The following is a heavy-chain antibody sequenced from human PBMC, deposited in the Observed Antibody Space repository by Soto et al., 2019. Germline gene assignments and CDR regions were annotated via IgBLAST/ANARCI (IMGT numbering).Heavy chain of an antibody. D-gene: IGHD5-18*01. CDR3: AGAGYSYGYIPYYYYYYMDV. V-gene: IGHV3-66*01. J-gene: IGHJ6*03. CDR2: IYSGGST. CDR1: GFTVSSNY. Sequence: HPGGSLRLSCAASGFTVSSNYMSWVRQAPGKGLEWVSVIYSGGSTYYADSVKGRFTISRDNSKNTLYLQMNSLRAEDTAVYYCAGAGYSYGYIPYYYYYYMDVWGKGTTVTVSS.